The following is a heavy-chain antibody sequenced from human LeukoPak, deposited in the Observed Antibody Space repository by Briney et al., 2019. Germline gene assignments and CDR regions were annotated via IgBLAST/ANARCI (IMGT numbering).Heavy chain of an antibody. CDR2: ISGSGGST. J-gene: IGHJ4*02. V-gene: IGHV3-23*01. CDR1: GFTFSSYA. CDR3: TTYGSGRKFDY. D-gene: IGHD3-10*01. Sequence: GGSLRLSCAASGFTFSSYAMSWVRQAPGKGLEWVSAISGSGGSTYYADSVKGRFTISRDNSKNTLYLQMNSLRAEDTAVYYCTTYGSGRKFDYWGQGVLVTVSS.